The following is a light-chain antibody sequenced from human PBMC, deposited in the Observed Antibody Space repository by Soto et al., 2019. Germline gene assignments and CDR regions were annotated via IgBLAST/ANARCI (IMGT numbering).Light chain of an antibody. CDR2: EVS. CDR3: SSYTTSSTTV. V-gene: IGLV2-14*01. CDR1: SSDVGAYNY. Sequence: QSALTQPASVSGSPGQSITISCTGTSSDVGAYNYVSWYQQHPGKAPKFMIYEVSNRPSGVSTRFSGSKSGNTASLTISGLQAEDEADYYCSSYTTSSTTVFGGGAKLTVL. J-gene: IGLJ3*02.